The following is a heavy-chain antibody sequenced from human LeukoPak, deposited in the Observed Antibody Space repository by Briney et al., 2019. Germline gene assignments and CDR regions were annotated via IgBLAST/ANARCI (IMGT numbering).Heavy chain of an antibody. V-gene: IGHV3-23*01. CDR3: ARLAANHFDY. CDR2: LSGDGTKM. J-gene: IGHJ4*02. Sequence: GGSLRLSCAASGFTLSTYAMSWVRQAPGKGLEWVSGLSGDGTKMYYAESVRGRFTISRDISKNTLSLQISSLRAEDTAIYYCARLAANHFDYWGQGTLVTVSS. D-gene: IGHD3-9*01. CDR1: GFTLSTYA.